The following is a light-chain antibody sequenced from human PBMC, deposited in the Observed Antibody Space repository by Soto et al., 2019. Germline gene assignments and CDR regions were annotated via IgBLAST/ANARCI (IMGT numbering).Light chain of an antibody. V-gene: IGLV2-14*01. CDR2: DVS. Sequence: QSVLTQPASVSESPGQSITISCTGTSSDVGGYNYVSWYQQHPGKAPKLMIYDVSNRPSGVSNRFSGSKSGNTASLTISGLQAEDEADYYCSSYTSSSTEVFGTGNKVTVL. J-gene: IGLJ1*01. CDR3: SSYTSSSTEV. CDR1: SSDVGGYNY.